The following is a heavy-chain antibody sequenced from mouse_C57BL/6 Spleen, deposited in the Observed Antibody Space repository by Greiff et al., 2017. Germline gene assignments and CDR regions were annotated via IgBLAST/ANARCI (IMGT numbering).Heavy chain of an antibody. J-gene: IGHJ1*03. D-gene: IGHD1-1*01. Sequence: QVQLQQSGPGLVQPSQSLSITCTVSGFSLTSYGVHWVRQSPGKGLEWLGVIWSGESTDYNAAFISRLSISKDNSTSQVFFTMNSLQADDKAIYYWARGGVVATNFDVWGTGTTVTVSS. V-gene: IGHV2-2*01. CDR1: GFSLTSYG. CDR2: IWSGEST. CDR3: ARGGVVATNFDV.